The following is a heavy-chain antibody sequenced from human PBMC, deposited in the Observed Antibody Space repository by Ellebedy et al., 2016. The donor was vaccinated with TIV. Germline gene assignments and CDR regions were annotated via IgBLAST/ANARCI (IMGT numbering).Heavy chain of an antibody. V-gene: IGHV3-30*03. Sequence: GESLKISCEASGFTFSSHGMNWVRQAPGKGLEWVAVILYEGSDKYYVDSVKGRFTISRDNSKNTVYLQMNSLRAEDTAVYYCARGASLYGDYVFDYWGQGTLVTVSS. CDR1: GFTFSSHG. J-gene: IGHJ4*02. D-gene: IGHD4-17*01. CDR3: ARGASLYGDYVFDY. CDR2: ILYEGSDK.